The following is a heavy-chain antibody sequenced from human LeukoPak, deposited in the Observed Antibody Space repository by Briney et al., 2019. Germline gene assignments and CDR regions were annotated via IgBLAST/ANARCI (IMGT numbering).Heavy chain of an antibody. CDR1: GFTFSSYS. Sequence: PGGSLRLSCAASGFTFSSYSMNWVRQAPGKGLEWVAFIRDDGSNKYYADSVKGRFTISRDNSKNTLYLQMNSLRAEGTAVYYRAKGRGSRRIYYYSMDVWGKGTPVTLSS. J-gene: IGHJ6*03. D-gene: IGHD6-13*01. CDR2: IRDDGSNK. CDR3: AKGRGSRRIYYYSMDV. V-gene: IGHV3-30*02.